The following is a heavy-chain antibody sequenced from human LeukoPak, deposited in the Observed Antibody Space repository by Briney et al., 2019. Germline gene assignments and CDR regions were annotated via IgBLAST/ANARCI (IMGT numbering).Heavy chain of an antibody. Sequence: KSGGSLRLSCAASGFTFSSYSMNWVRQAPGKGLEWVSSISSSSSHIYYADSLKGRFTISRDNAKNSLYLQMNSLRAEDTAVYYCARELSGYDATPNYFDYWGQGTLVTVSS. CDR1: GFTFSSYS. V-gene: IGHV3-21*01. D-gene: IGHD5-12*01. CDR2: ISSSSSHI. CDR3: ARELSGYDATPNYFDY. J-gene: IGHJ4*02.